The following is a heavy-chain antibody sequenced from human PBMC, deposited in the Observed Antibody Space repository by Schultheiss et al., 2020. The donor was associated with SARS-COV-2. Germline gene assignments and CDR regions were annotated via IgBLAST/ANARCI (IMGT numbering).Heavy chain of an antibody. J-gene: IGHJ4*02. CDR1: GYTFNSYG. CDR2: ISAYNGNT. V-gene: IGHV1-18*01. D-gene: IGHD1-7*01. Sequence: ASVKVSCKASGYTFNSYGISWVRQAPGQRLEWMGWISAYNGNTNYAQKLQGRVTMTTDTSTSTAYMELRSLRSDDTAVYYCTRDDLDLFALFDYWGRGTLVTVSS. CDR3: TRDDLDLFALFDY.